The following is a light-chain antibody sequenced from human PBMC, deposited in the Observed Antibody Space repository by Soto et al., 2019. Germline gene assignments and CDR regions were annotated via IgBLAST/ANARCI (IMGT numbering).Light chain of an antibody. CDR3: QQYNTFST. J-gene: IGKJ1*01. Sequence: DIQMTQSPSTLSASVGDRVTITCRASQSISTWLAWYQQKPGKAPKLLIFDASTLQSGVPSRFSGSGSGTEFTLTIISPQPDDFATYYCQQYNTFSTFGQGTKVEIK. CDR2: DAS. CDR1: QSISTW. V-gene: IGKV1-5*01.